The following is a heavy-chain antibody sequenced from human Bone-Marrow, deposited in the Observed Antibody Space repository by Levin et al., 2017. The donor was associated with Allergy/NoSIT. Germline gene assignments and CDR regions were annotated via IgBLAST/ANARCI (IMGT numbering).Heavy chain of an antibody. CDR3: ARDSYGKYYNYGMDV. CDR2: IYYSGNT. CDR1: GGSIGSFY. Sequence: GSLRLSCTLSGGSIGSFYWSWIRQPPGKGLEWIGNIYYSGNTNYNPSLYNPSLKSRVIISLDTSKNQFSLKLSSVTAADTAVYYCARDSYGKYYNYGMDVWGQGTTVTVSS. J-gene: IGHJ6*02. D-gene: IGHD3-10*01. V-gene: IGHV4-59*01.